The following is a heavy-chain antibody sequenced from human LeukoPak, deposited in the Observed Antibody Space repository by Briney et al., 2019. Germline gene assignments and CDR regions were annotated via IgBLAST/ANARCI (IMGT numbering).Heavy chain of an antibody. J-gene: IGHJ6*03. CDR1: GFTFSNYG. D-gene: IGHD3-22*01. V-gene: IGHV3-30*02. Sequence: HTGGSLRLSCAASGFTFSNYGMHWVRQAPGKGLEWVAFIRYDGSNKYYADSVKGRFTISRDNSKNTLYLQMNSLRAEDTAVYYCAKDRYYDSSGYYYHYYYMDVWGKGTTVTISS. CDR3: AKDRYYDSSGYYYHYYYMDV. CDR2: IRYDGSNK.